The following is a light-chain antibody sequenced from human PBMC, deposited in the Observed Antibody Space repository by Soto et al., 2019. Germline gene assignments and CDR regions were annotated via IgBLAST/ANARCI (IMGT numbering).Light chain of an antibody. CDR2: DAS. CDR3: QQRSNWPFT. V-gene: IGKV3-11*01. CDR1: QSVSSN. J-gene: IGKJ4*01. Sequence: EIVMTQSPATLSASPGERATLSCRASQSVSSNLAWYQQKPGQAPRLLIYDASNRATGIPARFSGSGSGTDFTVTISSLEPEDFAVYYCQQRSNWPFTFGGGTKVDIK.